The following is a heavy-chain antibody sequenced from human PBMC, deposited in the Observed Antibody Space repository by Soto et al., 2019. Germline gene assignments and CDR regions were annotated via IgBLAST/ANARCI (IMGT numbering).Heavy chain of an antibody. Sequence: GGSLRLSCTASGFTFGDYAMSWFRQAPGKGLEWVGFIRSKAYGGTTEYAAAVKGRFTISRDDSKSIAYLQMNSLKTEDTAVYYCTRPKRMVRGHPFDYWGQGTLVTVSS. V-gene: IGHV3-49*03. CDR2: IRSKAYGGTT. D-gene: IGHD3-10*01. J-gene: IGHJ4*02. CDR1: GFTFGDYA. CDR3: TRPKRMVRGHPFDY.